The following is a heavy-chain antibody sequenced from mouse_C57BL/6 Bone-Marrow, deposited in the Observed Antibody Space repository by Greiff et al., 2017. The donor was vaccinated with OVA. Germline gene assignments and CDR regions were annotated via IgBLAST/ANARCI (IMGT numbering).Heavy chain of an antibody. CDR3: TTSGNWDYFDY. Sequence: EVQLKESGAELVRPGASVKLSCTASGFNIKDDYMHWVKQRPEQGLEWIGWIDPENGDTEYASKFQGKATITADTSSNTAYLQLSSLTSEDTAVYYCTTSGNWDYFDYWGQGTTLTVSS. J-gene: IGHJ2*01. CDR2: IDPENGDT. D-gene: IGHD4-1*01. CDR1: GFNIKDDY. V-gene: IGHV14-4*01.